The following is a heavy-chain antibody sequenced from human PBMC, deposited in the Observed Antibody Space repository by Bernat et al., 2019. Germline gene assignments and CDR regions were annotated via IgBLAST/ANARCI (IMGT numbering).Heavy chain of an antibody. CDR3: STPWGATYYYGSSGYYGWDAFDT. Sequence: QLQLQESGPGLVKPSATLSLTCTVSAGSISSNNYFWGWIREPPGKGLVWIGSVYSSGSTYYNPSFKGRVTISVDTAKNQFSLKLTTVTAEVTAVYYCSTPWGATYYYGSSGYYGWDAFDTWGQGTMVTVSS. CDR2: VYSSGST. J-gene: IGHJ3*02. V-gene: IGHV4-39*01. D-gene: IGHD3-22*01. CDR1: AGSISSNNYF.